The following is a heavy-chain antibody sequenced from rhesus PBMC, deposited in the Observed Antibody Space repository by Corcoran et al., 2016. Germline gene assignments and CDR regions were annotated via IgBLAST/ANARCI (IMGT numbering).Heavy chain of an antibody. J-gene: IGHJ4*01. CDR3: AKVSDSGYMYFDY. CDR2: YISNCGGST. Sequence: EVQLVESGGGLAKPGGSLRLSCAASGFTFSSYGMSWVRQAPGTGLEWVSYISNCGGSTYYADSVKGRFTICRDNSKNTLSLQMNSLKAEDTAVYYCAKVSDSGYMYFDYWGQGVLVTVSS. V-gene: IGHV3-103*01. D-gene: IGHD3-28*01. CDR1: GFTFSSYG.